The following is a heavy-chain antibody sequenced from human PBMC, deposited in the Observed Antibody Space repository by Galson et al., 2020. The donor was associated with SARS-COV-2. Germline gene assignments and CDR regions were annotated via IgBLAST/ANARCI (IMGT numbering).Heavy chain of an antibody. CDR2: ISYIGST. Sequence: ETSETLSLTCTVSGGSISTYYWGWIRQPPGRGLEWIGHISYIGSTNYNPSLKSRGTISLDRSKNQFSLKLSSVTAADTAVYYCASPGHYYDTSGPTAFDIWGQGTMVTVSS. J-gene: IGHJ3*02. V-gene: IGHV4-59*08. CDR3: ASPGHYYDTSGPTAFDI. D-gene: IGHD3-22*01. CDR1: GGSISTYY.